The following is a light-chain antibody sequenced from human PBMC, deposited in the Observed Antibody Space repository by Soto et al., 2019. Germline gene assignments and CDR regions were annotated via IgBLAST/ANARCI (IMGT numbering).Light chain of an antibody. CDR2: VGTGGIVG. CDR1: SGHSTYK. Sequence: QLVLTQPPSASASLGASVTLTCTLSSGHSTYKLDSYQQRPGKGPRFVMRVGTGGIVGSKGDGIPDRFSVLGSGLNRYLNIKNIQEEDESDYHCGADHDSGSSFVYVFGPGTKVTVL. V-gene: IGLV9-49*01. CDR3: GADHDSGSSFVYV. J-gene: IGLJ1*01.